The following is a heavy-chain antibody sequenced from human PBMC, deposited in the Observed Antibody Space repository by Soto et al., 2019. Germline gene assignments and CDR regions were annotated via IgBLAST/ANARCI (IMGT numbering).Heavy chain of an antibody. V-gene: IGHV1-8*01. D-gene: IGHD2-2*01. J-gene: IGHJ6*03. CDR3: ASTSGVVVPAATYYYYMDV. Sequence: ASVKVSCKASGYTFTSYDINWVRQATGQGLEWMGWMNPNSGNTGYAQKFQGRVTMTRNTSISTAYMELSSLRSEDTAVYYCASTSGVVVPAATYYYYMDVWGKGTTVTVSS. CDR1: GYTFTSYD. CDR2: MNPNSGNT.